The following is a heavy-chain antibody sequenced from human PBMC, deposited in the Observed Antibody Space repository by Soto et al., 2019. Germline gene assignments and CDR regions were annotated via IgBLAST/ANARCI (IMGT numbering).Heavy chain of an antibody. J-gene: IGHJ4*02. Sequence: GGSLRLSCAASGFTFSSYAMSWVRQAPGKGLEWVSAIRGSGGSTYYADSVKGRFTISRDNSKNTLYLQMNSLRAEDTAVYYCAKDPDIVVVGLLDYWGQGTLVTVSS. V-gene: IGHV3-23*01. CDR2: IRGSGGST. CDR1: GFTFSSYA. D-gene: IGHD2-15*01. CDR3: AKDPDIVVVGLLDY.